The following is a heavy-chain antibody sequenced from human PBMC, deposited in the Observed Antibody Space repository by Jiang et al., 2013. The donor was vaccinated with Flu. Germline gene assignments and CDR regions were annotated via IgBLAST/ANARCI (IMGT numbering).Heavy chain of an antibody. CDR2: INPNSGGT. CDR1: GYTFTGYY. Sequence: QLVESGAEVKKPGASVKVSCKASGYTFTGYYMHWVRQAPGQGLEWMGWINPNSGGTNYAQNFQARVTMTRDTSISTAYMELTRLRSDDTAVYYCARDFCSSTNCNWFDPWGQGTLVTVSS. J-gene: IGHJ5*02. CDR3: ARDFCSSTNCNWFDP. V-gene: IGHV1-2*02. D-gene: IGHD2-2*01.